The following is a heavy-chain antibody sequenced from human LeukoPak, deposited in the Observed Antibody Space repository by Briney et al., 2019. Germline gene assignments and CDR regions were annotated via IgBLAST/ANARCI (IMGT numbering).Heavy chain of an antibody. Sequence: GGSLRLSCAASGFTFDDYAMHWVRHAPGKGLEWVSGISWNSGSIGYADSVKGRFTISRDNAKNSLYLQMNSLRAEDTALYYCAKGRKPEYYYGMDVWGQGTTVTVSS. CDR2: ISWNSGSI. CDR3: AKGRKPEYYYGMDV. V-gene: IGHV3-9*01. CDR1: GFTFDDYA. J-gene: IGHJ6*02.